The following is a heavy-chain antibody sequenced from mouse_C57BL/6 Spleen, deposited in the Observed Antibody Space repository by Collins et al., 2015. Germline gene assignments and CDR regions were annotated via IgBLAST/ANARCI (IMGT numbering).Heavy chain of an antibody. V-gene: IGHV1-64*01. Sequence: QVQLQQPGAELVKPGASVKLSCKASGYTFTSYWMHWVKQRPGQGLEWIGMIHPNSGSTNYNEKFKSKATLTVDKSSSTAYMQLSSLTSEDSAVYYCARVNYGNSDYFDYWGQGTTLTVSS. D-gene: IGHD2-1*01. CDR1: GYTFTSYW. J-gene: IGHJ2*01. CDR2: IHPNSGST. CDR3: ARVNYGNSDYFDY.